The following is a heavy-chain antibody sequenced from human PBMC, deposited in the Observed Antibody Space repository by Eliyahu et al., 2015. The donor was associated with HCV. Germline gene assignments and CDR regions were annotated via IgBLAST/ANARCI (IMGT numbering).Heavy chain of an antibody. CDR1: GGSFXGYX. V-gene: IGHV4-34*01. CDR3: ARGRSGCTGGVCYAALPPYFDY. J-gene: IGHJ4*02. D-gene: IGHD2-8*02. CDR2: INHSGST. Sequence: QVQLQQWGAGLLKPSXXLSLTCAVYGGSFXGYXWXWIRQPPGKGLEWIXEINHSGSTNYNPSLKSRVTISVDTSKNQFSLKLSSVTAADTAVYYCARGRSGCTGGVCYAALPPYFDYWGQGTLVTVSS.